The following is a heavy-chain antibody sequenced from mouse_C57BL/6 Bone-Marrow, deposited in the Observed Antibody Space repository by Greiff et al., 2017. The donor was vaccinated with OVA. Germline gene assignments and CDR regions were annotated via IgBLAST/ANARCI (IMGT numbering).Heavy chain of an antibody. CDR2: IYPRSGNT. Sequence: VKLVESGAELARPGASVKLSCKASGYTFTSYGISWVKQRPGQGLEWIGEIYPRSGNTYYNEKFKGKATLTADKSSSTAYMELRSLTSEDSAVYFCAIITYWYFDVWGTGTTVTVSS. CDR1: GYTFTSYG. CDR3: AIITYWYFDV. J-gene: IGHJ1*03. V-gene: IGHV1-81*01. D-gene: IGHD1-1*01.